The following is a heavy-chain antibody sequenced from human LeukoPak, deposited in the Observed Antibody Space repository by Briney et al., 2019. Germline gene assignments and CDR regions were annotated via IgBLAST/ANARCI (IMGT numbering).Heavy chain of an antibody. J-gene: IGHJ4*02. V-gene: IGHV5-51*01. D-gene: IGHD3-22*01. CDR3: ARLYDFDRSGYYYVGDY. CDR2: TYPGDSDT. CDR1: GYSFTSYW. Sequence: GESLKISCKGSGYSFTSYWIGWVRQMPGKGREWMGITYPGDSDTRYSPSFQGQVTISADKSISTAYLQWSSLKASDIAMYYCARLYDFDRSGYYYVGDYWGQGTLVTVSS.